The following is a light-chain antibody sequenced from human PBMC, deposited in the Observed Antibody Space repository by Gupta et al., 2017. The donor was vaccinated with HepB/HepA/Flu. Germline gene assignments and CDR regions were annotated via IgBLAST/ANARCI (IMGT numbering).Light chain of an antibody. V-gene: IGKV3-20*01. CDR3: QQECSSWWT. Sequence: IVLTQSPGTLSLSPGERATLSCRASQSVSSSYLAWYQQKPGQAPRLLIYGASSRATGLPDRFSGSGSGRDFSLSISRLERENFAVYYFQQECSSWWTFGQGTKVEIK. J-gene: IGKJ1*01. CDR2: GAS. CDR1: QSVSSSY.